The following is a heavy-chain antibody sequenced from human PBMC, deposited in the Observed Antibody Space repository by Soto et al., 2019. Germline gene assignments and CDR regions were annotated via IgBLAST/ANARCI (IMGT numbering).Heavy chain of an antibody. V-gene: IGHV3-33*01. CDR1: GFTFSSYG. Sequence: QVQLVESGGGVAQPGRSLRLSCAASGFTFSSYGMHWVRQAPGKGLEWVAVIWYDGSNKYYADSVKGRFTISRDNSKNTLYLQMNSLRAEDTAVYYCARDEEYDYGWGSYRPSYGMDVWGQGTTVTVSS. J-gene: IGHJ6*02. D-gene: IGHD3-16*02. CDR2: IWYDGSNK. CDR3: ARDEEYDYGWGSYRPSYGMDV.